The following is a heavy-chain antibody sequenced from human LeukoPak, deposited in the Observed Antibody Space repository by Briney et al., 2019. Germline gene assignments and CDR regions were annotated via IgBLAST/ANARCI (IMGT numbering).Heavy chain of an antibody. D-gene: IGHD4-17*01. CDR2: IIPIFGTA. CDR1: GGTFSSYA. J-gene: IGHJ5*02. V-gene: IGHV1-69*05. CDR3: ARDRRAHDYGDYVNNWFDP. Sequence: GASVKVSCKASGGTFSSYAISWVRQAPGQGLEWMGRIIPIFGTANYAQKLQGRVTMTTDTYTSTAYMELRSLRSDDTAVYYCARDRRAHDYGDYVNNWFDPWGQGTLVTVSS.